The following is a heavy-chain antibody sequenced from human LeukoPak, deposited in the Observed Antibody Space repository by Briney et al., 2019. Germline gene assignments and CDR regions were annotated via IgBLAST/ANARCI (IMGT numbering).Heavy chain of an antibody. V-gene: IGHV1-69*05. D-gene: IGHD4-11*01. CDR1: GGTFSSHA. CDR3: ARGRTTGEFDY. Sequence: SVKVSCKASGGTFSSHAISWVRQAPGQGLEWMGGINPIFHTPTYAKKFQGRLTITKDESMSTASMDLSSLISDDTAVYYCARGRTTGEFDYWGQGTLVAVSS. CDR2: INPIFHTP. J-gene: IGHJ4*02.